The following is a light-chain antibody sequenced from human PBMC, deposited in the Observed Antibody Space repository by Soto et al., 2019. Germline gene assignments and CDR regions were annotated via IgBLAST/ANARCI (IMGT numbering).Light chain of an antibody. V-gene: IGKV1-9*01. J-gene: IGKJ1*01. Sequence: DIQLTQAPSFLSASAGDRVTITCRASQVISSYLAWYQQKPGRAPKLLIYAASTLQSGVPSRFSGSGSGTEFTLTITSLQPEDFATYYCQQSYSTPWTFGQGTKVDIK. CDR2: AAS. CDR3: QQSYSTPWT. CDR1: QVISSY.